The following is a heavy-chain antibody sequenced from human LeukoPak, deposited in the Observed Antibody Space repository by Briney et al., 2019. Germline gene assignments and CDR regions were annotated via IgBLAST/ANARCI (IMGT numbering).Heavy chain of an antibody. CDR2: ISWNSGSI. CDR1: GFTFDDYA. V-gene: IGHV3-9*01. Sequence: GGSLRLSCAASGFTFDDYAVHWVRQAPGKGLEWVSGISWNSGSIGYADSVKGRFTISRDNSKNTLYLQMNSLRAEDTAVYYCAKDASSGSYYNVGYTDVWGKGTTVTISS. D-gene: IGHD3-10*01. CDR3: AKDASSGSYYNVGYTDV. J-gene: IGHJ6*03.